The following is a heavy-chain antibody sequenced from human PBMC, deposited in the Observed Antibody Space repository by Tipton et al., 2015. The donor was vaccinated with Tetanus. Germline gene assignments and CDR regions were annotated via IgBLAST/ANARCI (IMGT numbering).Heavy chain of an antibody. D-gene: IGHD3-10*01. Sequence: TLSLTCTVSGGSINSYYWSWIRQPAGKGLEWIGRIYSSGSTHYNPSLKSRVTMSLDTSKTQFSLRLSSVTAADTAVYFCARGVWFGPGPKYYFDYWGQGTLVTVSS. CDR1: GGSINSYY. CDR3: ARGVWFGPGPKYYFDY. CDR2: IYSSGST. J-gene: IGHJ4*02. V-gene: IGHV4-4*07.